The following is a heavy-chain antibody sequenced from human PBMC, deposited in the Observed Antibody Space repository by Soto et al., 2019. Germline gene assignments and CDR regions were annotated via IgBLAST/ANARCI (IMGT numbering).Heavy chain of an antibody. D-gene: IGHD3-22*01. CDR2: INHSGST. V-gene: IGHV4-39*01. J-gene: IGHJ4*02. CDR3: ARLGGYVSVGYYYLWDS. Sequence: PSETLSLTCSVSDGSINSDSSYWGWIRQPPGKGLEWIGVINHSGSTYHNLSLKGRVTMSVDASRNQFSLKLTSMTAADTAVYYCARLGGYVSVGYYYLWDSWGQGTLVTVSS. CDR1: DGSINSDSSY.